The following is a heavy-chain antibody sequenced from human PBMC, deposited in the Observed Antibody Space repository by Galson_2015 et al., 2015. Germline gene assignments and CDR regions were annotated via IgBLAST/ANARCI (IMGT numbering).Heavy chain of an antibody. D-gene: IGHD1-26*01. CDR1: GFTFSSYA. V-gene: IGHV3-23*01. J-gene: IGHJ3*02. Sequence: SLRLSCAASGFTFSSYAMSWVRQAPGKGLEWVSAISGSGGSTYYAASVKGRFTISRDNSKNTLYLQMNSLRAEDTAVYYCAKWDSGSYSNDAFDIWGQGTMVTVSS. CDR3: AKWDSGSYSNDAFDI. CDR2: ISGSGGST.